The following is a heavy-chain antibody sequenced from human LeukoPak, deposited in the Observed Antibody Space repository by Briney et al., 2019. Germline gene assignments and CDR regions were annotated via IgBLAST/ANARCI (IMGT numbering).Heavy chain of an antibody. J-gene: IGHJ3*02. Sequence: GGSLRLSCAASGFTFSSYWMSWVRQAPGKGLEWVANVKQDGSEKYYVDSVKGRFTISRDNAKNSLYLQMNSLRAEDTAVYYCARGGYYAPAPDAFDIWGQGTMVTVSS. CDR3: ARGGYYAPAPDAFDI. V-gene: IGHV3-7*01. CDR2: VKQDGSEK. D-gene: IGHD3-10*01. CDR1: GFTFSSYW.